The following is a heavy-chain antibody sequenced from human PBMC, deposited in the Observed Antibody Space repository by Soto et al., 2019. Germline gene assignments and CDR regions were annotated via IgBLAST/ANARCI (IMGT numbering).Heavy chain of an antibody. J-gene: IGHJ3*02. CDR1: GFTLSSYA. Sequence: GGSLRLSCAASGFTLSSYAMSWVRQAPGKGLEWVSAISGSGGSTYYADSVKGRFTISRDNSKNTLYLQMNSLRAEDTAVYYCARVAGYSSGWPYDAFDIWGQGTMVTVSS. CDR3: ARVAGYSSGWPYDAFDI. D-gene: IGHD6-19*01. CDR2: ISGSGGST. V-gene: IGHV3-23*01.